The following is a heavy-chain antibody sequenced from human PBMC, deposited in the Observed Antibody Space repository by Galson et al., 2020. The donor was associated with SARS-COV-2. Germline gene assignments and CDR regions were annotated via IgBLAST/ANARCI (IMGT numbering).Heavy chain of an antibody. V-gene: IGHV3-48*03. D-gene: IGHD1-26*01. J-gene: IGHJ5*02. Sequence: GESLKISCAASGFTISHYEMNWIRQAPGKGLEWVSYISNTGSTIDHADSVKGRFTISRDNAKNALYLQMNSLRAEDTALYFCARGTVGDTRGWLDPWGQGTLVTVSS. CDR2: ISNTGSTI. CDR3: ARGTVGDTRGWLDP. CDR1: GFTISHYE.